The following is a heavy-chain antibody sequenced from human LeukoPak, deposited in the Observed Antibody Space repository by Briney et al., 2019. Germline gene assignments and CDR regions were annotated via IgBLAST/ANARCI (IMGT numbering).Heavy chain of an antibody. CDR2: IYYSGST. CDR3: ARGDRSVGAAFYYYYMDV. CDR1: GGSISSYY. D-gene: IGHD1-26*01. V-gene: IGHV4-59*01. J-gene: IGHJ6*03. Sequence: SETLSLTCTVSGGSISSYYWSWIRQPPGKGLEWIGYIYYSGSTNYNPSLKSRVSISVDTSKNQFSLKLSSVTAADTAVYYCARGDRSVGAAFYYYYMDVWGKGTTVTVSS.